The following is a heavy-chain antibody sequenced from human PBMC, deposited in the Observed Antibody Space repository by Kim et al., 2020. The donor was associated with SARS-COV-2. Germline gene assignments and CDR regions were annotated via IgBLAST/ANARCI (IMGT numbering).Heavy chain of an antibody. D-gene: IGHD1-26*01. CDR2: ISYDGSNK. Sequence: GGSLRLSCAASGFTFSSYGMHWVRQAPGKGLEWVAVISYDGSNKYYADSVKGRFTISRDNSKNTLYLQMNSLRAEDTAVYYCAKDSGVWEDYMDVWGKGTTVTVSS. CDR1: GFTFSSYG. J-gene: IGHJ6*03. CDR3: AKDSGVWEDYMDV. V-gene: IGHV3-30*18.